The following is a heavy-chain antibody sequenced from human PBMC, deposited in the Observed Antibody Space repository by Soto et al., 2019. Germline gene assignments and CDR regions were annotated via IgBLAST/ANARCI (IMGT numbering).Heavy chain of an antibody. D-gene: IGHD6-19*01. V-gene: IGHV4-59*01. CDR1: GGSISSYY. Sequence: QVQLQESGPGLVKPSETLSLTCTVSGGSISSYYWSWIRQPPGKGLEWIGYIYYSGSTNYNPSLTSRVTISVDTSKNQFSLKLSSVTAADTAVYYCARSIAVAVTFDYWGQGTLVTVSS. CDR3: ARSIAVAVTFDY. J-gene: IGHJ4*02. CDR2: IYYSGST.